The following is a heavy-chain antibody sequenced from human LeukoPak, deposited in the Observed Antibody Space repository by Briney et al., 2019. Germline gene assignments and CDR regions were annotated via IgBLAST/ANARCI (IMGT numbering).Heavy chain of an antibody. J-gene: IGHJ5*02. D-gene: IGHD2-2*01. CDR2: IYSSEDT. CDR1: GGSISRSY. V-gene: IGHV4-4*07. Sequence: SETLSLICTVSGGSISRSYWSWIRQPAGKGLEWIGRIYSSEDTNYNPSLKSRVTMSVDTSKNQLSLKLSSVTAADTAVYYRARTQYCSSTSCYWFDPWGQGTLVTVSS. CDR3: ARTQYCSSTSCYWFDP.